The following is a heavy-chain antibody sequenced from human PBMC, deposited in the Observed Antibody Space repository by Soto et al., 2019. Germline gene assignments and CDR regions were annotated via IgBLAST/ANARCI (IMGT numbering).Heavy chain of an antibody. CDR1: GGTFSSYA. V-gene: IGHV1-69*13. Sequence: ASVKVSCKASGGTFSSYAISWVRQAPGQGLEWMGGIIPIFGTANYAQEFQGRVTITADESTSTAYMELSSLRSEDTAVYYCARDPMQSIWYRGGYYYYGMDVWGQETTVTVSS. CDR2: IIPIFGTA. J-gene: IGHJ6*02. D-gene: IGHD6-13*01. CDR3: ARDPMQSIWYRGGYYYYGMDV.